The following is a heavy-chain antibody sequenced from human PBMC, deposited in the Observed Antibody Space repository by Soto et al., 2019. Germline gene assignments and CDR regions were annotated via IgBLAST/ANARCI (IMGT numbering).Heavy chain of an antibody. J-gene: IGHJ6*02. CDR2: IIPVLGTP. CDR3: ASSAGLDHLLNYYGLNV. V-gene: IGHV1-69*01. D-gene: IGHD6-13*01. Sequence: QVHLVQSSAEVKKPGSSEKVSCKASGGTFTSIAYSWVRQAPGHELEWMGGIIPVLGTPNYAQKLQTRVTITSNVSMTIVHMELSSLISDDTAFYYCASSAGLDHLLNYYGLNVWGQGTTVTV. CDR1: GGTFTSIA.